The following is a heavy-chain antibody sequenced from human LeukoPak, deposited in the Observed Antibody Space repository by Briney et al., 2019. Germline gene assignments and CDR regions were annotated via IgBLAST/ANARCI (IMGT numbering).Heavy chain of an antibody. CDR3: ARDPGGNGDY. CDR2: IYYSGGT. D-gene: IGHD4-23*01. CDR1: GGSISSYY. J-gene: IGHJ4*02. Sequence: SETLSLTCTVSGGSISSYYWSWIRQPPGKGLEWIGYIYYSGGTNYNPSLKSRVTISVDTSKNQFSLKLSSVTAADTAVYYCARDPGGNGDYWGQGTLVTVSS. V-gene: IGHV4-59*01.